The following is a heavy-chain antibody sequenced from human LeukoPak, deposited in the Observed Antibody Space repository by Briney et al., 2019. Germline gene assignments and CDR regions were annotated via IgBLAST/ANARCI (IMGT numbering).Heavy chain of an antibody. CDR1: GYTFTNYD. CDR2: KNPNSGNS. V-gene: IGHV1-8*01. CDR3: AREGLDY. J-gene: IGHJ4*02. Sequence: GASVKVSCKASGYTFTNYDINWVRQATGQGLEWMGYKNPNSGNSAYAQKFQSRVTITTDASITTAYMELSGLRSEDTALYYCAREGLDYWGQGTLVTVSS.